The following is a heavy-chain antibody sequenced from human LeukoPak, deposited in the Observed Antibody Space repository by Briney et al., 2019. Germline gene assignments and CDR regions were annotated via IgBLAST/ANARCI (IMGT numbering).Heavy chain of an antibody. Sequence: PSETLSLTCAVYGGSFSGYYWSWIRQPPGKGLEWIGEINHSGSTNYNPSLKSRVTISVDTSKNQFSLKLSSVTAADTAVYYCARMGAVVAFDYWGQGTLVTVSS. CDR3: ARMGAVVAFDY. V-gene: IGHV4-34*01. CDR1: GGSFSGYY. J-gene: IGHJ4*02. CDR2: INHSGST. D-gene: IGHD2-15*01.